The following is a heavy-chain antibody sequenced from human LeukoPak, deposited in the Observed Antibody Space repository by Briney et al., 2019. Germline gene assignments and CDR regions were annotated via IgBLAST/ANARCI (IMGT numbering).Heavy chain of an antibody. D-gene: IGHD3-10*01. Sequence: SETLSLTCTVSGGSVSSGSYYWSWIRQPPGKGLEWIGYIYYSVSTNYNPSLKSRVTISVDTSKNQFSLKLSSVTAADTAVYYCARDTYYGSGSYVVDPWGQGTLVTVSS. J-gene: IGHJ5*02. V-gene: IGHV4-61*01. CDR1: GGSVSSGSYY. CDR3: ARDTYYGSGSYVVDP. CDR2: IYYSVST.